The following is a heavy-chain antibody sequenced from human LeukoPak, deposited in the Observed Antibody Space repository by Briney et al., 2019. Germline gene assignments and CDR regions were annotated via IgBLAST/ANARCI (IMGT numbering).Heavy chain of an antibody. J-gene: IGHJ6*03. V-gene: IGHV3-30*02. CDR2: IRYDGSNK. D-gene: IGHD3-3*01. Sequence: GGSLRLSCAASGFTFSGYGMHWVRQAPGKGLEWVAFIRYDGSNKYYADSVKGRFTISRDNPKNTLYLQMNSVRAEDTAVYYGAKSGSTIFGVDIAHYYIDVWGKGTTVTVSS. CDR1: GFTFSGYG. CDR3: AKSGSTIFGVDIAHYYIDV.